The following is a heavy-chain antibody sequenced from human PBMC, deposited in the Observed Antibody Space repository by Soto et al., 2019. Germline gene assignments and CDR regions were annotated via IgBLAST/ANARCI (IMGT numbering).Heavy chain of an antibody. V-gene: IGHV3-48*01. CDR3: ARVRGHSYGYVDY. CDR2: ISGSGYPI. D-gene: IGHD5-18*01. CDR1: GYSRFSYYS. J-gene: IGHJ4*02. Sequence: GGSLRLSCAASGYSRFSYYSMNWVRQAPGKGLEWVSFISGSGYPIYYADSVRGRFTISRDNAKNSLSLQMNSLRVEDTAVYYCARVRGHSYGYVDYWGQGTLVTVSS.